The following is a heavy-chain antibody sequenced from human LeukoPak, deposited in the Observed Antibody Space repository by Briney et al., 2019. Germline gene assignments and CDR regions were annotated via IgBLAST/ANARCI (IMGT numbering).Heavy chain of an antibody. CDR2: ISYDGSNK. CDR1: GFTFSSYG. J-gene: IGHJ4*02. CDR3: AKRWLHSYYFDY. V-gene: IGHV3-30*18. D-gene: IGHD5-24*01. Sequence: GGSLRLSCAASGFTFSSYGIHWVRQAPGKGLEWVAVISYDGSNKYYADSVKGRFTISRDNSKNTLYLQMNSLRAEDTAVYYCAKRWLHSYYFDYWGQGTLVTASS.